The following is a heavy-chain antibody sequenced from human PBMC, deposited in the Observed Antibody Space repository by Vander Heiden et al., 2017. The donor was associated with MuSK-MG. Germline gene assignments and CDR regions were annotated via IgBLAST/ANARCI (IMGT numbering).Heavy chain of an antibody. J-gene: IGHJ4*02. D-gene: IGHD3-10*01. V-gene: IGHV3-7*01. CDR3: AREELLWFGESPSVDY. Sequence: SCAASGFTFSSYWMSWVRQAPGKGLEWVANIKQDGSEKYYVDSVKGRFTISRDNAKNSLYLQMNSLRAEDTAVYYCAREELLWFGESPSVDYWGQGTLVTVSS. CDR2: IKQDGSEK. CDR1: GFTFSSYW.